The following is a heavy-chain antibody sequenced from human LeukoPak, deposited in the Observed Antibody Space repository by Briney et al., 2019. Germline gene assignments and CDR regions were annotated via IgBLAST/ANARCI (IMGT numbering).Heavy chain of an antibody. J-gene: IGHJ4*02. CDR1: GGSISSSSYY. D-gene: IGHD2-2*01. CDR3: ARHRKYQLLTHFDC. Sequence: KPSETLSLTCTVSGGSISSSSYYWGWIRQPPGKGLEWIGSIYYSGSTYYNPSLKSRVTISVDTSKNQFSLKLSSVTAADTAVYYCARHRKYQLLTHFDCWGQGTLVTVSS. CDR2: IYYSGST. V-gene: IGHV4-39*01.